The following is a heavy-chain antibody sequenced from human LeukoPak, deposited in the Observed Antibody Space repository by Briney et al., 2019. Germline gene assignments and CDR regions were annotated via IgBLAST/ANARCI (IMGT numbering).Heavy chain of an antibody. D-gene: IGHD5/OR15-5a*01. CDR2: INHSGST. CDR3: ATSDTVSTYNWFDP. CDR1: GGSFSGYY. Sequence: PSETLSLTCAVYGGSFSGYYWSWIRQPPGKGLEWIGEINHSGSTNYNPSLKSRVTISVDTYKNQFSLNLSSLTAADTAVYYCATSDTVSTYNWFDPWGQGTLVTVS. J-gene: IGHJ5*02. V-gene: IGHV4-34*01.